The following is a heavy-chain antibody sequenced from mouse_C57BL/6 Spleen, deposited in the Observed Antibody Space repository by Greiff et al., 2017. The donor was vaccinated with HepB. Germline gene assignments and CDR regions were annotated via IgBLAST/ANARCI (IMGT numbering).Heavy chain of an antibody. CDR3: ARDYGSPYWYFDV. D-gene: IGHD1-1*01. CDR2: INPYNGDT. V-gene: IGHV1-20*01. J-gene: IGHJ1*03. CDR1: GYSFTGYF. Sequence: EVQLQQSGPELVKPGDSVKTSCKASGYSFTGYFMNWVMQSHGKSLEWIGRINPYNGDTFYNQKFKGKATLTVDKSSSTAHMELRSLTSEDSAVYYCARDYGSPYWYFDVWGTGTTVTVSS.